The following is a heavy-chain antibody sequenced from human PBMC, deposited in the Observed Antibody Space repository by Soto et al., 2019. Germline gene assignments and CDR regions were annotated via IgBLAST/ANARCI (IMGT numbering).Heavy chain of an antibody. D-gene: IGHD2-8*01. J-gene: IGHJ3*02. CDR2: NIPIFGTA. V-gene: IGHV1-69*06. Sequence: QVQLVQSGAEVKKPGSSVKVSCKASGGTFSSYAISWVRQAPGQGLEWMGGNIPIFGTANYAQKFQGRVTITADKSTSTDYMELSSLRSEDTAVYYCASRNRYALYAFDIWGQGTMVTVSS. CDR1: GGTFSSYA. CDR3: ASRNRYALYAFDI.